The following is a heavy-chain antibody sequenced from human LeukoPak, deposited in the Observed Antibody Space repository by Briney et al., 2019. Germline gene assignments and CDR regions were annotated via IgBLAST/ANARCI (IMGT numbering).Heavy chain of an antibody. J-gene: IGHJ6*03. V-gene: IGHV4-39*01. CDR3: ARHPVADPMKNYYYHYMDV. D-gene: IGHD6-19*01. Sequence: GSLRLSCAASGFTFSSYSMNWVRQAPGKGLEWIGSIYYSGSTYYNPSLKSRVTISVDTSKNQFSLKLSSVTAADTAVYYCARHPVADPMKNYYYHYMDVWGKGTTVTVSS. CDR1: GFTFSSYSMN. CDR2: IYYSGST.